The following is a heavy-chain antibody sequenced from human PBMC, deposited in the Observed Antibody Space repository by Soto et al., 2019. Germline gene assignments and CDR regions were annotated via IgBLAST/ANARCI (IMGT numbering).Heavy chain of an antibody. D-gene: IGHD3-10*01. Sequence: EVQLLESGGGLAQPGGSPRLSCEASGFTFSRSAMSWVRQAPGKGLEWVSGIGGNGALTYYAESVKGRFTISRDNSKNTLSLQMNGLRAEDTAIYYCAKDDGATGWGQFGYWGQGTLVTVPS. CDR2: IGGNGALT. V-gene: IGHV3-23*01. CDR3: AKDDGATGWGQFGY. J-gene: IGHJ4*02. CDR1: GFTFSRSA.